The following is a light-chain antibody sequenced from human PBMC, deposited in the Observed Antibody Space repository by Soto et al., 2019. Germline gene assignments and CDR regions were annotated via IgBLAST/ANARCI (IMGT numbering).Light chain of an antibody. J-gene: IGLJ2*01. CDR2: DVS. V-gene: IGLV2-14*01. CDR1: SSDIGDYNY. Sequence: QSALTQPASVSGSPGQSITISCTGTSSDIGDYNYVSWYQQRPSKAPKLIIYDVSNRPSGVSDRFSGSRSHNTASLTISGLHPEDEADYYCSSYTGVSTVIFGGGTKVTVL. CDR3: SSYTGVSTVI.